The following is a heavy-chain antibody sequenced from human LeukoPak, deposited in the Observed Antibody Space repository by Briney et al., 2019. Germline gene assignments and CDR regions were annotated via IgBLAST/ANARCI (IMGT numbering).Heavy chain of an antibody. J-gene: IGHJ4*02. CDR1: GYTFTGYY. CDR2: INPNSGGT. V-gene: IGHV1-2*02. Sequence: ASVKVSCKASGYTFTGYYMHWVRQAPGQGHEWMGWINPNSGGTNYAQKFQGRVTMTSDTYISTASMELSRLRACDTAVDYCARGGGRISMVRGAPPFFDYWGQGTLVTVS. D-gene: IGHD3-10*01. CDR3: ARGGGRISMVRGAPPFFDY.